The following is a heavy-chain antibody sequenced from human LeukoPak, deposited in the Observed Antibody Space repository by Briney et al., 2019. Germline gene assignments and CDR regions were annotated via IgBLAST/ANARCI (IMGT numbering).Heavy chain of an antibody. Sequence: SETLSLTCAVYGGSFSSYYWRWIRQPPGKGLEWIGDVNHSGSTNYNPSLKSRVTISVDTSKNQFSLKLSSVTAADTAVYYCARTTPILLWFGEPLGAFDIWGQGTMVTVSS. J-gene: IGHJ3*02. CDR1: GGSFSSYY. CDR2: VNHSGST. V-gene: IGHV4-34*01. CDR3: ARTTPILLWFGEPLGAFDI. D-gene: IGHD3-10*01.